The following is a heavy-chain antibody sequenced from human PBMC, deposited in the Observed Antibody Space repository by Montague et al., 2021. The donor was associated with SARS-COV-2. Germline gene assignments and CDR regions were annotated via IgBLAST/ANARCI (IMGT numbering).Heavy chain of an antibody. Sequence: SETLSLTCAVYGGSFSGYYRSWIRQPPGKGLEWIGEINHSGSTNYNPSLKSRVTISVDTSKNQFSLKLSSVTAADTAVYYCARRPHYYDSSGYYYPGPQRYYFDYWGQGTLVTVSS. J-gene: IGHJ4*02. V-gene: IGHV4-34*01. CDR1: GGSFSGYY. D-gene: IGHD3-22*01. CDR2: INHSGST. CDR3: ARRPHYYDSSGYYYPGPQRYYFDY.